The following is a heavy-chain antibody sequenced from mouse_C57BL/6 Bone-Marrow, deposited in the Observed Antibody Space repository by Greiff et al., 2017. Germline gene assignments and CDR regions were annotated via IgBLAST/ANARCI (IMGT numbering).Heavy chain of an antibody. V-gene: IGHV1-18*01. CDR2: INPNNGGT. Sequence: VQLKQSGPELVKPGASVKIPCKASGYTFTDYNMDWVKQSHGKSLEWIGDINPNNGGTIYNQKFKGKATLTVDKSSSTAYMELRSLTSEDTAVYYCARSFYYYDYDGAMDYWGQGTSVTVSS. D-gene: IGHD2-4*01. CDR1: GYTFTDYN. CDR3: ARSFYYYDYDGAMDY. J-gene: IGHJ4*01.